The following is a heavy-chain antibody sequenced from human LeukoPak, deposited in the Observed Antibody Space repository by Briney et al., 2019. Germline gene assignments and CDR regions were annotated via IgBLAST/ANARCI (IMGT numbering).Heavy chain of an antibody. CDR1: GGSISGNY. J-gene: IGHJ5*02. V-gene: IGHV4-59*01. CDR3: ARVIAAAGTEWFDP. Sequence: PSETLSLTCTVSGGSISGNYWSWIRQPPGKGLEWIGYIYYSGSTNYNPSLKSRVTISVDTSKNQFSLKLSSVTAADTAVYYCARVIAAAGTEWFDPWGQGTLVTVSS. D-gene: IGHD6-13*01. CDR2: IYYSGST.